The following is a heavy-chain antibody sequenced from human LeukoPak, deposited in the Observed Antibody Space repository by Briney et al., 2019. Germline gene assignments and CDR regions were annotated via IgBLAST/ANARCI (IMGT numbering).Heavy chain of an antibody. J-gene: IGHJ3*02. CDR3: TEMNDRDAFRI. D-gene: IGHD5-24*01. Sequence: PGGSLRLSCAASGFTFSNAWMSWIRQAPGKGLERVGLIKNKADGGTTEDAAPVKGRLTISRDDSRDTLYLQMNSLKTEDTAMYYCTEMNDRDAFRIWGQGTMVTVSS. CDR2: IKNKADGGTT. V-gene: IGHV3-15*01. CDR1: GFTFSNAW.